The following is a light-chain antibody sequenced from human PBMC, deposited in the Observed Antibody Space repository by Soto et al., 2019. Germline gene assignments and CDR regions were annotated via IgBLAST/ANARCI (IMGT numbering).Light chain of an antibody. Sequence: QSALTQPASVSGSPGQSITISCTGTSSDVGGYDYVSWYQQHPGKAPKLIIYEVSNRPSGISNRFSGSKSGNTASLTISGLQAEEEADYYCTSYTSSSARVFGTGTKVTVL. CDR1: SSDVGGYDY. J-gene: IGLJ1*01. CDR3: TSYTSSSARV. CDR2: EVS. V-gene: IGLV2-14*01.